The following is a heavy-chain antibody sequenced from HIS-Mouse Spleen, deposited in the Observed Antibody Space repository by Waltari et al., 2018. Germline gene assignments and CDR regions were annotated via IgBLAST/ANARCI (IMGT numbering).Heavy chain of an antibody. Sequence: QVQLQESGPGLVKPSETLSLTCTVSGGSISSYYWSWIRQPAGKGLEWIGRIYTSGSTNDNPSLKSRVTMSVDTSKNQCSLKLSSVTAADTAVYYCARAVVVPAATSDAFDIWGQGTMVTVSS. CDR2: IYTSGST. V-gene: IGHV4-4*07. D-gene: IGHD2-2*01. J-gene: IGHJ3*02. CDR3: ARAVVVPAATSDAFDI. CDR1: GGSISSYY.